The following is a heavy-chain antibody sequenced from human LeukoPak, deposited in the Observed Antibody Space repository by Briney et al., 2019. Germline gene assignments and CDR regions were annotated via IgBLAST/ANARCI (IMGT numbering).Heavy chain of an antibody. CDR3: AKDLHVDTASYDY. Sequence: PGGSLRLSCAASGFSFSTYNMNWVRQAPGKGLEWVSSITTSSTYIYYADSVKGRFTISRDNAKNSLYLQMNGLRAEDTAVYYCAKDLHVDTASYDYWGQGTLVTVSS. D-gene: IGHD5-18*01. CDR1: GFSFSTYN. J-gene: IGHJ4*02. CDR2: ITTSSTYI. V-gene: IGHV3-21*01.